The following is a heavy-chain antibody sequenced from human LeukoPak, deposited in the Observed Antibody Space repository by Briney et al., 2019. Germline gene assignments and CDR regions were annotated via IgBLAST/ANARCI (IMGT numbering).Heavy chain of an antibody. D-gene: IGHD6-13*01. CDR1: GFTFSSFG. CDR2: ISYDGNNE. J-gene: IGHJ4*02. CDR3: ARVPGYTSRWYFFDY. Sequence: GGSLRLSCAASGFTFSSFGMHWVRQAPGKGLEWVALISYDGNNEYYADSVKGRFTISRDNSKNTLYLQMNSLRTEDTAVYYCARVPGYTSRWYFFDYWGQGTLVTVSS. V-gene: IGHV3-30*03.